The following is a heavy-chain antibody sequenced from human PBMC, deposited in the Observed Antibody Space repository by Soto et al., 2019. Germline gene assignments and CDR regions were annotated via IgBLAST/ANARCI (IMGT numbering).Heavy chain of an antibody. D-gene: IGHD3-22*01. J-gene: IGHJ4*02. Sequence: QVQLVQSGAEVKKPGSSVKVSCKASGGTFSSYAISWVRQAPGQGLEWMGGIIPIFGTANYAQKFQGRVTVTADESTTTAYMERSSLRSEDTAVYFCTRDRGRRYYDGRGYYYSAYWGQGTLVTVSS. CDR2: IIPIFGTA. CDR3: TRDRGRRYYDGRGYYYSAY. CDR1: GGTFSSYA. V-gene: IGHV1-69*01.